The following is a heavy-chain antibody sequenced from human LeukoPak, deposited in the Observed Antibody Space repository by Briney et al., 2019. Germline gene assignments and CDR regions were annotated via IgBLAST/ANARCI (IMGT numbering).Heavy chain of an antibody. D-gene: IGHD3-3*01. Sequence: PSETLSLTCTVSGGSISSYYWSWIRQPPGKGLEWIGYIYDSGSTNYNPSLKSRVTISVDTSKNQFSLKLSSVTAADTAIYYCARERFYAFDVWGRGTMVAVSS. CDR3: ARERFYAFDV. CDR1: GGSISSYY. V-gene: IGHV4-59*12. CDR2: IYDSGST. J-gene: IGHJ3*01.